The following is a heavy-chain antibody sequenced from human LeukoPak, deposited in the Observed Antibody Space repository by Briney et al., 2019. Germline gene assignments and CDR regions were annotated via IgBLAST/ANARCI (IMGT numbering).Heavy chain of an antibody. CDR3: ATSRTFDY. D-gene: IGHD1-1*01. J-gene: IGHJ4*02. V-gene: IGHV3-7*03. CDR1: GFTFSSYW. Sequence: GGSLRLSCAASGFTFSSYWMNWVHQAPGKGLEWVANIKQDGSEIYYVDSVKGRFTISRDNAKNSLYLQMNSLRAEDTAVYYCATSRTFDYWGQGTLVTVSS. CDR2: IKQDGSEI.